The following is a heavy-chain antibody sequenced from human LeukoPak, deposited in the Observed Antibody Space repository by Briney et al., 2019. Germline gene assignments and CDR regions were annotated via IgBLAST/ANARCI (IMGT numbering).Heavy chain of an antibody. J-gene: IGHJ6*02. V-gene: IGHV3-21*01. CDR2: ISSSSYI. CDR1: GFTFSSYA. CDR3: ARGESNYDILTGYYVVTYGMDV. Sequence: GGSLRLSCAASGFTFSSYAMSWVRQAPGKGLEWVSSISSSSYIYYADSVKGRFTISRDNAKNSLYLQMNSLRAEDTAVYYCARGESNYDILTGYYVVTYGMDVWGQGTTVTVSS. D-gene: IGHD3-9*01.